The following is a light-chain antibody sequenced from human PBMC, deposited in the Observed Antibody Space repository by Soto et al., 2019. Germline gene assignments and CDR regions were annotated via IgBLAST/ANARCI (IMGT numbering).Light chain of an antibody. J-gene: IGKJ1*01. Sequence: EIVLTQSPDTLSLSPGERATLSCRASESVSSYVAWYLQRSGQTPSLLIYDASRRAAGVPDRFSGSGSGTDFTLTISSLQSEDFAVYYCQHYNNWPPETFGQGTKVDIK. CDR1: ESVSSY. V-gene: IGKV3D-15*01. CDR3: QHYNNWPPET. CDR2: DAS.